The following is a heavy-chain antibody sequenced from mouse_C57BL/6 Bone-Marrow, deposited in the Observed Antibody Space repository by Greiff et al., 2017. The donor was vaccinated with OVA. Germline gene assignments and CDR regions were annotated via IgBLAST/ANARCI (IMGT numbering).Heavy chain of an antibody. D-gene: IGHD2-12*01. CDR2: ISSGGDYI. J-gene: IGHJ3*01. Sequence: EVKLMESGEGLVKPGGSLKLSCAASGFTFSSYAMSWVRQTPEKRLEWVAYISSGGDYIYYADTVKGRFTISRDNARKTLYLQISSLKSEDTAMYYCTRDFGFTAYWGQGTLVTVSA. V-gene: IGHV5-9-1*02. CDR1: GFTFSSYA. CDR3: TRDFGFTAY.